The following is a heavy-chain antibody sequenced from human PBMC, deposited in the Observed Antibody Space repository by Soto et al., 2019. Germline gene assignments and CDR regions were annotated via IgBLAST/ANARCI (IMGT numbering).Heavy chain of an antibody. V-gene: IGHV3-7*01. CDR2: IKQDGSEK. CDR3: ARDRYPWFGELYIDY. D-gene: IGHD3-10*01. Sequence: GGSLRLSCAASGFTFSSYWMSWVRQAPGKGLEWVANIKQDGSEKYYVDSVKGRFTISRDNAKNSLYLQMKSLRAEDTAVYYCARDRYPWFGELYIDYWGQGTLVTVSS. CDR1: GFTFSSYW. J-gene: IGHJ4*02.